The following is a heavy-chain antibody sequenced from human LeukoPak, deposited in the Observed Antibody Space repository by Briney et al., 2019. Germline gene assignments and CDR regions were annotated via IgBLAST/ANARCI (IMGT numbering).Heavy chain of an antibody. CDR1: GFALSSYE. V-gene: IGHV3-48*03. CDR3: ARGSDYGVGAFDI. J-gene: IGHJ3*02. CDR2: ISTSVSTI. D-gene: IGHD4-17*01. Sequence: PGGSLRLSCAASGFALSSYEMSWVRQAPGKGLEWVSYISTSVSTIYYGDSVKGRFIISRDNAKNSLFLQMNILRAEDTAVYYCARGSDYGVGAFDIWGQGTMVTVSS.